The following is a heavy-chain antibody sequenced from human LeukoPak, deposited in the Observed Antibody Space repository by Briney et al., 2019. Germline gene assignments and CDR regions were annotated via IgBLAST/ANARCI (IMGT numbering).Heavy chain of an antibody. Sequence: PGGSLRLSCAASGFTFSSYAMSWVRQAPGKGLEWVSAISGSGGSTYYADSVKGRFTISRDNSKNTLYLQMNSLRAEDTAVYYCAREKAYYDSSGYYSLFDYWGQGTLVTVSS. CDR2: ISGSGGST. CDR3: AREKAYYDSSGYYSLFDY. D-gene: IGHD3-22*01. V-gene: IGHV3-23*01. J-gene: IGHJ4*02. CDR1: GFTFSSYA.